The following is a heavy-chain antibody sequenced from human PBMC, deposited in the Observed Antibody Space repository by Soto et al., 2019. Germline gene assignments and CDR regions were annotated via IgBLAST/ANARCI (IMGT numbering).Heavy chain of an antibody. D-gene: IGHD2-21*01. Sequence: QVQLVESGGGVVQPGRSLRLSCAASGFTFSSYGMHWVRQAPGKGLEWVAVISYDGSNKYYADSVKGRFTISRDNSKNTLYLQMNILRAEDTAVYYCAKDRDNGMDVWGQGTTVTVSS. CDR3: AKDRDNGMDV. J-gene: IGHJ6*02. V-gene: IGHV3-30*18. CDR1: GFTFSSYG. CDR2: ISYDGSNK.